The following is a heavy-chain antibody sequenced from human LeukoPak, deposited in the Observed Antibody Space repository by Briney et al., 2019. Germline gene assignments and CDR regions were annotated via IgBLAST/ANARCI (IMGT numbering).Heavy chain of an antibody. J-gene: IGHJ4*02. Sequence: RGSLRLSCAASGFTFSSYAMSWVRQAPGKGLEWVSAISGSGGSTYYADSVQGRFTISRDNSKSTLCLQMNSLRAEDTAVYYCAKQLGYCSDGSCYFPYWGQGTLVTVSS. CDR1: GFTFSSYA. D-gene: IGHD2-15*01. V-gene: IGHV3-23*01. CDR2: ISGSGGST. CDR3: AKQLGYCSDGSCYFPY.